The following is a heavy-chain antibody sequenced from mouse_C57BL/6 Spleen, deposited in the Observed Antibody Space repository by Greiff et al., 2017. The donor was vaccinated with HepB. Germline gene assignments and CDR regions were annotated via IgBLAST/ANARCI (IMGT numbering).Heavy chain of an antibody. D-gene: IGHD2-4*01. J-gene: IGHJ2*01. CDR1: GYTFTDYY. V-gene: IGHV1-26*01. CDR2: INPNNGGT. CDR3: ARGGGYDYDGSDY. Sequence: VQLQQSGPELVKPGASVKISCKASGYTFTDYYMNWVKQSHGKSLEWIGDINPNNGGTSYNQKFKGKATLTVDKSSSTAYMELRSLTSEDSAVYYCARGGGYDYDGSDYWGQGTTLTVSS.